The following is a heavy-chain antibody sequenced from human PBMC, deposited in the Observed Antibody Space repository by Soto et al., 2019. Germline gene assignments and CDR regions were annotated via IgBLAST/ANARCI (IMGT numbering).Heavy chain of an antibody. J-gene: IGHJ4*02. D-gene: IGHD3-3*01. CDR1: GFTFNAHA. V-gene: IGHV3-30*01. CDR3: ARDGGGTYDFWSSFPFDY. CDR2: ISFDGQNT. Sequence: QVQLVESGGGVVQPGRSLRLSCAASGFTFNAHAMHWVRQAPGGGLEWVAIISFDGQNTYYAVSVKGRFTISRDNLNNTLFLQMNSLRPEDTSIYYCARDGGGTYDFWSSFPFDYWGQGALVTVSS.